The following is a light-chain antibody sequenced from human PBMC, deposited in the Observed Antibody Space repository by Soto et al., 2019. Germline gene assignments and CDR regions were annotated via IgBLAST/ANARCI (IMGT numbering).Light chain of an antibody. CDR2: GPS. Sequence: ETVMTQSPATLSVAPGERATLSCRASQSVSTYLAWYQQKPGQAPRLLIYGPSTRATGIPARFSGSGSGTEFTLTISSLQSEDAAVYYCQQYQSLPFTFGPGTKVHI. CDR1: QSVSTY. J-gene: IGKJ3*01. CDR3: QQYQSLPFT. V-gene: IGKV3-15*01.